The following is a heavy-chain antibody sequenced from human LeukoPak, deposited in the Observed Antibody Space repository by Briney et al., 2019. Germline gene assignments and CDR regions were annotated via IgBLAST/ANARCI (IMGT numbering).Heavy chain of an antibody. Sequence: SETLSLTCTVSGGSISSGDYYWSWIRQPPGKGLEWIGYIYYSRSTYYNPSLKSRVTISVDTSKNQFSLKLSSVTAADTAVYYCARYCSGGSCYSGDAFDIWGQGTMVTVSS. D-gene: IGHD2-15*01. J-gene: IGHJ3*02. CDR2: IYYSRST. V-gene: IGHV4-30-4*01. CDR3: ARYCSGGSCYSGDAFDI. CDR1: GGSISSGDYY.